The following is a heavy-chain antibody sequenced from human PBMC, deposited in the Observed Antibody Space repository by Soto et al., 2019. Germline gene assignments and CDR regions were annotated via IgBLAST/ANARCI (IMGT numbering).Heavy chain of an antibody. Sequence: EVQLLESGGGLVQPGGSLRLSCAASGFTFSSYAMSWVRQAPGKGLEWVSVISGSGGTTYYVDSVKGRFTISRDNSQSTLYLQMNSLRAEDTAVYFYAKAVSGWSRVYFDSWGQGTLVTVSA. CDR1: GFTFSSYA. J-gene: IGHJ4*02. V-gene: IGHV3-23*01. D-gene: IGHD6-19*01. CDR2: ISGSGGTT. CDR3: AKAVSGWSRVYFDS.